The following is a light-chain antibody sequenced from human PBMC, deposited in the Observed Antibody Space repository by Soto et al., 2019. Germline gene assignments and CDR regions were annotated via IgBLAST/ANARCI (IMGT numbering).Light chain of an antibody. CDR2: GAS. J-gene: IGKJ1*01. V-gene: IGKV1-27*01. Sequence: DIQMAQSPSSLSASVGDRVTITCRASRGIYTHLAWYQQKPGNAPKLLIYGASTLQSGVPSRFSASGSGTDFFLTISGLQSEDVGTCFCQTYDKAPWTFGPGTRV. CDR3: QTYDKAPWT. CDR1: RGIYTH.